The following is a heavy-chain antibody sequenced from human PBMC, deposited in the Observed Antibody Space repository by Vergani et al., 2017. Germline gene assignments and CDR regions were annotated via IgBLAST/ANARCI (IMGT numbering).Heavy chain of an antibody. CDR3: ARATPSDGTNDY. V-gene: IGHV4-59*01. D-gene: IGHD1-1*01. CDR1: GGSISSYY. J-gene: IGHJ3*01. CDR2: INYSGST. Sequence: QVQLQESGPGLVKPSETLSLTCTVSGGSISSYYWSWIRQPPGKGLEWIGYINYSGSTNYNPSLKSRFTISVDTSKNQFSLKLSSVTGADTAVYYCARATPSDGTNDYWGQGTMVTVSS.